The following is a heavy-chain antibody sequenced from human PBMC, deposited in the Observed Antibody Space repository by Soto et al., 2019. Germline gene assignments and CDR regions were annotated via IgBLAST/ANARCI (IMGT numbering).Heavy chain of an antibody. D-gene: IGHD6-13*01. Sequence: QVQLVQSGAEVKKPGASGKVSCKASGYTFTSYGISWVRQAPGQGLEWMGCISAYNGNTNYVQKLQGRVTMTTDTSTSTAYRELRSLRSDDTAVYYCASYLLAAAGTKGYWGQGTLVTVSS. J-gene: IGHJ4*02. CDR2: ISAYNGNT. V-gene: IGHV1-18*01. CDR1: GYTFTSYG. CDR3: ASYLLAAAGTKGY.